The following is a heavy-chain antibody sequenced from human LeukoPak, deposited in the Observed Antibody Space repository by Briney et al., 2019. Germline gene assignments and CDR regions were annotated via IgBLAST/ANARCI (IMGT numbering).Heavy chain of an antibody. J-gene: IGHJ4*02. V-gene: IGHV1-69*05. CDR1: GGTFSSYA. D-gene: IGHD3-10*01. CDR2: IIPIFGTA. Sequence: SVKVSCKASGGTFSSYAISWVRQAPGQGLEWMGGIIPIFGTANYVQKFQGRVTITTDESTSTAYMELSSLRSEDTAVYYCATLLGGSGSYYNGGIDYWDQGTLVTVSS. CDR3: ATLLGGSGSYYNGGIDY.